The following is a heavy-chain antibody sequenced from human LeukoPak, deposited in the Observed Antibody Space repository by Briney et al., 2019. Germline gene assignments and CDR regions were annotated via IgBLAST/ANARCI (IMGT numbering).Heavy chain of an antibody. CDR1: GYTFSHYY. CDR2: INPKSCDT. V-gene: IGHV1-2*05. Sequence: ASVKVSRKASGYTFSHYYMHGLRQPRGGGVAGMGRINPKSCDTNYAQNLQGRATMTSHTPMNTANMELSRLRADDTVVYFFARGYCSEGCCYLVENWFDFWGQGTLVTVSS. J-gene: IGHJ5*01. D-gene: IGHD2-15*01. CDR3: ARGYCSEGCCYLVENWFDF.